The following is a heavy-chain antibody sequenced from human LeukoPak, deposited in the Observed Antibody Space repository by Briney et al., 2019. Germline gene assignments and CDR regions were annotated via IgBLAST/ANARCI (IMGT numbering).Heavy chain of an antibody. D-gene: IGHD3-22*01. V-gene: IGHV4-59*01. CDR3: ARHSSSGYYYDFDY. J-gene: IGHJ4*02. CDR1: GGSISSYY. CDR2: IYYSGST. Sequence: PSETLSLTCTVSGGSISSYYWSWIRQPPGKGLESIGYIYYSGSTNYNPSLKSRVTISVDTSKNQFSLKPSSVTAADTAVYYCARHSSSGYYYDFDYWGQGTLVTVSS.